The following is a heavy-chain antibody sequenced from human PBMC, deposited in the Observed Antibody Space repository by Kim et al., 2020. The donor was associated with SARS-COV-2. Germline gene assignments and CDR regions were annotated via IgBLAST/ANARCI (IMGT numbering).Heavy chain of an antibody. V-gene: IGHV4-59*13. Sequence: SETLSLTCTVSGGSISSYYWSWIRQPPGKGLEWIGYIYYSGSTNYNPSLKSRVTISVDTSKNQFSLKLSSVTAADTAVYYCARTIATRDRYYYYGMDVWGQGTTVTVSS. D-gene: IGHD2-21*01. CDR3: ARTIATRDRYYYYGMDV. CDR1: GGSISSYY. J-gene: IGHJ6*02. CDR2: IYYSGST.